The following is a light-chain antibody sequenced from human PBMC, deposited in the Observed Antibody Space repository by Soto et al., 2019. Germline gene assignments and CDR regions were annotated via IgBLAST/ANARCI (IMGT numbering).Light chain of an antibody. CDR1: SSDVGSYNL. J-gene: IGLJ7*01. Sequence: QSALTQPASVSGSPGQSITISCTGASSDVGSYNLVSWYQQYPGKAPKLMIYEGNKRPSGVSNRFSGSKSGNTASLTISGLQAEDEADYYCCSYAGSTLLLFGGGTQLTVL. CDR2: EGN. V-gene: IGLV2-23*01. CDR3: CSYAGSTLLL.